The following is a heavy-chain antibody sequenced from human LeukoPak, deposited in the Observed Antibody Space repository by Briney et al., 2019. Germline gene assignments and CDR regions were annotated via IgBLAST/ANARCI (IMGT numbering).Heavy chain of an antibody. Sequence: GGSLRLSCAASGFSLRTYWMHWVRQVPGKGLEWLSRINSDGSSTTYADSVKGRFTISRDNAKNTLYLQLNSLRAEDTAVYYCARSTRDSRGYYNTLDYWGQGTLVTVSS. D-gene: IGHD3-22*01. V-gene: IGHV3-74*01. CDR3: ARSTRDSRGYYNTLDY. CDR2: INSDGSST. CDR1: GFSLRTYW. J-gene: IGHJ4*02.